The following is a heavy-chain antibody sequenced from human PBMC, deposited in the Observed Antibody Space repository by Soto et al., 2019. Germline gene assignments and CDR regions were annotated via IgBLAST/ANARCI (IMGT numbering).Heavy chain of an antibody. Sequence: ASVKVSCKASGYTFTSYGISWVRQAPGQGLEWMGWISAYNGNTNYAQKLQGRVTMTTDTSTSTAYMELRSLRSDDTAVYYCARGDYYYSSGYDAFDIWGQGTMVTVSS. CDR2: ISAYNGNT. CDR1: GYTFTSYG. J-gene: IGHJ3*02. V-gene: IGHV1-18*01. CDR3: ARGDYYYSSGYDAFDI. D-gene: IGHD3-22*01.